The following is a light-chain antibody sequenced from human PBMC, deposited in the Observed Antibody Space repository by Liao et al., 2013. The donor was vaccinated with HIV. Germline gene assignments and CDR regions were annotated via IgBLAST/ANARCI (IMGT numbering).Light chain of an antibody. CDR1: KLADKY. Sequence: SYELTQPPSVSVSPGQTASITCSGDKLADKYVHWYQRMPGQSPVLVIYQDSKRPSGIPDRFSGSNSGNTATLTIRGTQAMDEADYFCQAWDGSTVVFGGGTKLTVL. CDR2: QDS. J-gene: IGLJ2*01. V-gene: IGLV3-1*01. CDR3: QAWDGSTVV.